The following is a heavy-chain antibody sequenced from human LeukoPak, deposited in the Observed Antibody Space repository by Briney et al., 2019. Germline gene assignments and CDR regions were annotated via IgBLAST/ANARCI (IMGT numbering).Heavy chain of an antibody. CDR1: GGTFSSYA. Sequence: SVKLSCKASGGTFSSYAISWVRQAPGQGLEWMGGIIPIFGTANYAQKFQGRVTITADESTSTAYMELSSLRSEDTAVYYCARDRRAYDILTGYSRRYFDYWGQGTLVTVSS. CDR2: IIPIFGTA. J-gene: IGHJ4*02. D-gene: IGHD3-9*01. V-gene: IGHV1-69*13. CDR3: ARDRRAYDILTGYSRRYFDY.